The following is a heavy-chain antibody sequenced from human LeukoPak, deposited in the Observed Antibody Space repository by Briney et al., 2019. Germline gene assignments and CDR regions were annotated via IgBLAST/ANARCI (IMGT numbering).Heavy chain of an antibody. J-gene: IGHJ4*02. CDR1: GFTFSDYY. D-gene: IGHD2-8*01. Sequence: GGSLRLSCAACGFTFSDYYMSCIRQARGKGLEWVSYISSSGTTMYYADSVKGRFTISRDNAKNSLYLQMNSLRAEDTAVCYCARQWSPGTDYWGQGTLVIVSS. V-gene: IGHV3-11*01. CDR2: ISSSGTTM. CDR3: ARQWSPGTDY.